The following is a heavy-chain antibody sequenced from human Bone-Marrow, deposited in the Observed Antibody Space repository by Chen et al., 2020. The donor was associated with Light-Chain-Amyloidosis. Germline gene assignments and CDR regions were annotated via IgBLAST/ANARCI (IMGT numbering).Heavy chain of an antibody. CDR3: ARRRDGYNFDY. J-gene: IGHJ4*02. CDR2: IYPDDSDA. Sequence: EQSGPEVKKPGESLKISCKGSGYTFPNYWIGWVRQMPGKGLEWMGVIYPDDSDARYSPPFEGQVTISADKSITTAYLQWRSLKASDTAMYYCARRRDGYNFDYWGQGTLVTVSS. D-gene: IGHD5-12*01. V-gene: IGHV5-51*01. CDR1: GYTFPNYW.